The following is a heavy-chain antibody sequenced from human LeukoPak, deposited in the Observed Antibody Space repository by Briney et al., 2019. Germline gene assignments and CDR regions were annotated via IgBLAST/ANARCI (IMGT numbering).Heavy chain of an antibody. CDR2: VMSGRGST. Sequence: PGGSLRLSCAVSGFSVSDYSISWIRQSPGQGPEWISYVMSGRGSTNYADSVKGRFTISRDNAKNSVALQLDGLRAEDTAVYFCTRERRGSYYAFESWGQGTLVTVSS. V-gene: IGHV3-11*05. D-gene: IGHD3-16*01. CDR1: GFSVSDYS. J-gene: IGHJ4*02. CDR3: TRERRGSYYAFES.